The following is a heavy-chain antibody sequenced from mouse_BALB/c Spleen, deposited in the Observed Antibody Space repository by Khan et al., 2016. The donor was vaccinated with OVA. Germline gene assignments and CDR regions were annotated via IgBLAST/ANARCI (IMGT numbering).Heavy chain of an antibody. CDR1: GFTFSTYA. Sequence: EVELVESGGGLVKPGGSLKLSCAASGFTFSTYAMSWVRQIPEKRLEWVATISSDGGYTYYPDSVKGRFTISRDNARNTLYLEMSSLRSDDTAMYSCSRSPYGNFAYWGQVTLVTVSA. CDR2: ISSDGGYT. CDR3: SRSPYGNFAY. D-gene: IGHD2-1*01. J-gene: IGHJ3*01. V-gene: IGHV5-9-3*01.